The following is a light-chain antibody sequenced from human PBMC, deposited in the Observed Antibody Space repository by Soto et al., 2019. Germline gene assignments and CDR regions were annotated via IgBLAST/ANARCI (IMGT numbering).Light chain of an antibody. CDR2: AAS. V-gene: IGKV1-8*01. CDR3: QQHYSYPRT. CDR1: QGISSY. J-gene: IGKJ1*01. Sequence: AIRMTQSPSSFSASTGDRVTITCRASQGISSYLAWYQQKTGKAPKLLIYAASTLQSGVPSRFSGSGSGTDFTLTISCLQSEDFATYYCQQHYSYPRTFGQGPKVEIK.